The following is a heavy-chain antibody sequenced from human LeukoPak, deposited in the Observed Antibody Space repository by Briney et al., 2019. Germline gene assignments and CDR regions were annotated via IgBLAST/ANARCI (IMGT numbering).Heavy chain of an antibody. CDR2: IYYSGST. J-gene: IGHJ4*02. CDR3: ARGSWNLPLDY. D-gene: IGHD1-7*01. V-gene: IGHV4-39*07. CDR1: GGSISSSSYY. Sequence: SETLSLTCTVSGGSISSSSYYWGWIRQPPGKGLEWIGSIYYSGSTYYNPSLKSRVTISVDTSKNQFSLKLSSVTAADTAVYYCARGSWNLPLDYWGQGTLVTVSS.